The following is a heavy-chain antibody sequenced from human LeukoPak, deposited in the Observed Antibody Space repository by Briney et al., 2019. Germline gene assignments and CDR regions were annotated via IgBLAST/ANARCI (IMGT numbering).Heavy chain of an antibody. V-gene: IGHV3-74*01. J-gene: IGHJ4*02. Sequence: GGSLRLSCAASGFTFGTYWMHWVRQAPGKGLVWVSRISTDGSSATYADSVKGRFTISRDNAKNTLYLQMNSLRAEDTAVYYCARVMYYYASGSLVVYYFDSWGQGTLVTVSS. CDR2: ISTDGSSA. CDR3: ARVMYYYASGSLVVYYFDS. CDR1: GFTFGTYW. D-gene: IGHD3-10*01.